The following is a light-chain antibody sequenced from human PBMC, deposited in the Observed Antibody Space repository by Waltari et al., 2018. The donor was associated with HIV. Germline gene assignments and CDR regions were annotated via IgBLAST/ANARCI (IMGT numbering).Light chain of an antibody. V-gene: IGKV4-1*01. J-gene: IGKJ1*01. CDR1: QSVLYNSNSKNY. CDR3: HQYYTTPWA. CDR2: WAS. Sequence: DIVLTQSPDSLAVSLGERATINCKASQSVLYNSNSKNYLSWYQQRPGQPPKLLIYWASTRESGVPDRFSGSASVTDFTLTISGLQAEDVSVYYCHQYYTTPWAFGQGTKVEIK.